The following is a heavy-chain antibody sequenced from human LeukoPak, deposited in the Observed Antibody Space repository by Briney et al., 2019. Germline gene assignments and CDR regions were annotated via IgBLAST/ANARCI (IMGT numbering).Heavy chain of an antibody. D-gene: IGHD5-18*01. V-gene: IGHV5-51*01. CDR1: VFSFSNYW. CDR3: ARRGGGNTGGFYFDC. J-gene: IGHJ4*02. Sequence: GESLKISCQASVFSFSNYWIAWVRQKPGEGLEWMGNIYPGDSDTRYNPSFQGQVTISADKSIKTAYLQWSSLKASDTAIYYCARRGGGNTGGFYFDCWGQGSLVTVSS. CDR2: IYPGDSDT.